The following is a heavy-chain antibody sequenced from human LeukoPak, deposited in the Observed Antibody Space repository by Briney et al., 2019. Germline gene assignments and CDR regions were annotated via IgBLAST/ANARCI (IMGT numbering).Heavy chain of an antibody. D-gene: IGHD6-19*01. CDR2: IYYSGST. CDR3: ARAVTGTFDY. CDR1: GGSVSSGSYY. Sequence: PSETLSLTCTVPGGSVSSGSYYWSWIRQPPGKGLEWIGYIYYSGSTNYNPSLKSRVTISVDTSKNQFSLKLSSVTAADTAVYYCARAVTGTFDYWGQGALVTVSS. V-gene: IGHV4-61*01. J-gene: IGHJ4*02.